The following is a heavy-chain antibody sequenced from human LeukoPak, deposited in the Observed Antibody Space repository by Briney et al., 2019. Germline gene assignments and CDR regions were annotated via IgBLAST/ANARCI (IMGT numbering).Heavy chain of an antibody. CDR2: SFYIGKT. J-gene: IGHJ4*02. Sequence: TSETLSLTCVASGASFCISHWNCIRHLPGERLEWIGCSFYIGKTDYNPSLTSRVAIALGTTKNQVSPKQRSVTAADTAVYYCSEGYFEPFAHWGQGIRVTVSS. V-gene: IGHV4-59*01. D-gene: IGHD2/OR15-2a*01. CDR3: SEGYFEPFAH. CDR1: GASFCISH.